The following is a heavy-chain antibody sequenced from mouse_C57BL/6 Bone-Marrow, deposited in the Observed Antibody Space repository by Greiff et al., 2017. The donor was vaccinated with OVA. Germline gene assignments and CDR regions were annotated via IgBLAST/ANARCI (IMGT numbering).Heavy chain of an antibody. V-gene: IGHV5-17*01. J-gene: IGHJ4*01. Sequence: DVTLVESGGGLVKPGGSLKLSCAASGFTFSDYGMHWVRQAPEKGLEWVAYISSGSSTIYYADTVKGRFTISSDNAKNTLFLQMTSLRSEDTAMYYCARRDGYPYAMDYWGQGTSVTVSS. CDR3: ARRDGYPYAMDY. CDR1: GFTFSDYG. D-gene: IGHD2-3*01. CDR2: ISSGSSTI.